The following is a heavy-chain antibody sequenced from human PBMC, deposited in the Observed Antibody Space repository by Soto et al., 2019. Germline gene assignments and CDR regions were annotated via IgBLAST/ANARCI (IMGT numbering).Heavy chain of an antibody. CDR1: GFTFSNHV. V-gene: IGHV3-48*01. J-gene: IGHJ4*02. Sequence: EEQLVESGGGLVQPGGSLRLSCAASGFTFSNHVMNWVRQAPGRGLEWVSSINRDFNTYYADSVKGRFTISRDNAKDSLYLQMYSLRADDTAVYYCVNGDYYVGQGTLVTVSS. CDR3: VNGDYY. CDR2: INRDFNT. D-gene: IGHD4-17*01.